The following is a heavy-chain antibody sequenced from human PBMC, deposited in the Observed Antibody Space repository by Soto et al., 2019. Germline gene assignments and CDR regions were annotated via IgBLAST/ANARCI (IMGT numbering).Heavy chain of an antibody. CDR1: GGSISSSSYY. Sequence: SDTLSLTCTVSGGSISSSSYYWGWIRQPPGKGLEWIGSIYYSGSTYYNPSLKSRVTISVDTSKNQFSLKLNSVTAADTAVYYCASCPTSYYDFWSGYYTFNYYYYYMDVWGKGTTVTVSS. V-gene: IGHV4-39*01. CDR2: IYYSGST. J-gene: IGHJ6*03. CDR3: ASCPTSYYDFWSGYYTFNYYYYYMDV. D-gene: IGHD3-3*01.